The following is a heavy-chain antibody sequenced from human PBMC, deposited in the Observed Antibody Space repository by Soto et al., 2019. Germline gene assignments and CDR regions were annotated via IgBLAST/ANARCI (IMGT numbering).Heavy chain of an antibody. CDR3: AQLGSYYYYGMDV. D-gene: IGHD7-27*01. V-gene: IGHV1-18*04. Sequence: ASGKVSCKASGYTFTSYGISWVRQAPGQGLEWMGWISAYNGITNYAQRLQGRVTMTTDTSTSTAYMELRSLRSDDTAVYYCAQLGSYYYYGMDVWGQGPTVTVSS. CDR1: GYTFTSYG. CDR2: ISAYNGIT. J-gene: IGHJ6*02.